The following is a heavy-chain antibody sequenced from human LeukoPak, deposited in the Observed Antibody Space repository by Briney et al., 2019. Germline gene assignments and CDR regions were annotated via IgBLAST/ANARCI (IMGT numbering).Heavy chain of an antibody. V-gene: IGHV3-53*05. CDR3: AKGTNYYGSGSLFGY. J-gene: IGHJ4*02. CDR2: IYSGGST. D-gene: IGHD3-10*01. Sequence: GGSLRLSCAASGFTVSSNYMSWVRQAPGKGLEWVSVIYSGGSTYYADSVKGRFTISRDNSKNTLYLQMNSLRAEDTAVYYCAKGTNYYGSGSLFGYWGQGTLVTVSS. CDR1: GFTVSSNY.